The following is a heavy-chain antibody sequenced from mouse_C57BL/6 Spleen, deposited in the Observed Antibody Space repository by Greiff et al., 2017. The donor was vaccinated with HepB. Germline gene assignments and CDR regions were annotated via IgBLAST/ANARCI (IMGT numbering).Heavy chain of an antibody. CDR3: ARRLTGTYFDY. J-gene: IGHJ2*01. CDR1: GYTFTSYW. CDR2: IDPSDSET. D-gene: IGHD4-1*01. V-gene: IGHV1-52*01. Sequence: QVQLQQPGAELVRPGSSVKLSCKASGYTFTSYWMHWVKQRPIQGLEWIGNIDPSDSETHYNQKFKDKATLTVDKSSSTAYMQLSSLTSEDSAVYYCARRLTGTYFDYWGQGTTLTASS.